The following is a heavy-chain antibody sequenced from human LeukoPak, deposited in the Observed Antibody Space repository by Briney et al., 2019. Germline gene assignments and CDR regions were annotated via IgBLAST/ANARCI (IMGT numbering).Heavy chain of an antibody. D-gene: IGHD3-10*01. CDR1: GYTLTSYG. CDR2: ISAYNGNT. J-gene: IGHJ4*02. V-gene: IGHV1-18*01. CDR3: ARQESYGSGSYYPY. Sequence: ASVKVSCKASGYTLTSYGISWVRQAPGQGLEWMGWISAYNGNTNYAQKLQGRVTMTTDTSTSTAYMELRSLRSDDTAVYYCARQESYGSGSYYPYWGQGTLVTVSS.